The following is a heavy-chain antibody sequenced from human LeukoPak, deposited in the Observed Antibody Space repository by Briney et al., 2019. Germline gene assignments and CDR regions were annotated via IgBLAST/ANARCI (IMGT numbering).Heavy chain of an antibody. CDR3: ARVPRTYYGSGSYYKQIFDY. CDR1: GYSISSGYY. J-gene: IGHJ4*02. V-gene: IGHV4-38-2*02. CDR2: IYHSGST. Sequence: SETLSLTCTVSGYSISSGYYWGWIRQPLGKGLEWIGSIYHSGSTYYNPSLKSRVTISVDTSKNQFSLKLSSVTAADTAVYYCARVPRTYYGSGSYYKQIFDYWGQGTLVTVSS. D-gene: IGHD3-10*01.